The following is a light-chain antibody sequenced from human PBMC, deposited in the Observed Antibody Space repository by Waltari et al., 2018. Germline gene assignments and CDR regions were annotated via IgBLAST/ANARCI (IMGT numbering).Light chain of an antibody. CDR1: QSVFHSSDSKNY. CDR2: WAS. J-gene: IGKJ4*01. CDR3: QKQYSSPLT. Sequence: DIVMTQSPDSLAVSLGERATINCKSSQSVFHSSDSKNYLTWYQQKPGQPPTLLIYWASTRQSGVPDRFSGSGAGTDFTLTISSLQAEDVALYYCQKQYSSPLTFGGGTKVEIQ. V-gene: IGKV4-1*01.